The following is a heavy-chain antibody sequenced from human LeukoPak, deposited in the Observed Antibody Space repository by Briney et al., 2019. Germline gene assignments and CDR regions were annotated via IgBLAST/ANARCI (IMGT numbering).Heavy chain of an antibody. D-gene: IGHD1-26*01. J-gene: IGHJ4*02. Sequence: SETLSLTCTVSGGSISSGGYYWSCIRQPPGKGLEWIGYIYHSGSTYYNPSLKSRVTISVDRSKNQFSLKLSSVTAADTAVYYCARDTGGDWWEPYYFDYWGQGTLVTVSS. CDR1: GGSISSGGYY. CDR3: ARDTGGDWWEPYYFDY. CDR2: IYHSGST. V-gene: IGHV4-30-2*01.